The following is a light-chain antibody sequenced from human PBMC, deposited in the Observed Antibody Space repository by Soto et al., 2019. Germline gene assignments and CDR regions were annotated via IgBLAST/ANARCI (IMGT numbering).Light chain of an antibody. Sequence: DIQMTQSPSSLSASVGDRVTISCRASQTISRDLTWYQQKPGKAPNLLIFGASTLEPGVPPRFSGSGSGTDFTLIISNLQPEDFATYFCQQSYSSPLTFGQGTKVEIK. J-gene: IGKJ1*01. CDR3: QQSYSSPLT. V-gene: IGKV1-39*01. CDR1: QTISRD. CDR2: GAS.